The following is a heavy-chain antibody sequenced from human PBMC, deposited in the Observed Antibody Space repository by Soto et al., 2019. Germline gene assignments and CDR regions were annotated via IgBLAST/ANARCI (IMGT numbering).Heavy chain of an antibody. D-gene: IGHD6-19*01. CDR1: GGSISSSSYY. Sequence: PSETLSLTCTVSGGSISSSSYYWVWIRQPPGKGLEWIGSIYYSGSTYYNPSLKSRVTISVDTSKNQFSLKLSSVTAADTAVYYCARQHSSGWYEDDYWGQGTLVTVSS. J-gene: IGHJ4*02. CDR3: ARQHSSGWYEDDY. CDR2: IYYSGST. V-gene: IGHV4-39*01.